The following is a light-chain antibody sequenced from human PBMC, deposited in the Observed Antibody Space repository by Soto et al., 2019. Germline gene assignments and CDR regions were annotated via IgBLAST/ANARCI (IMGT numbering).Light chain of an antibody. Sequence: VLTQSPGTLSLSPGERATISCRASQNIATQFFTWYQQRPGQAPRVLIYGTSTRATGIPDRFSGSGSGTDFTLTISRLEPEDFAVYYCQQYSSTSGYTFGQGTKLEIK. V-gene: IGKV3-20*01. CDR1: QNIATQF. J-gene: IGKJ2*01. CDR3: QQYSSTSGYT. CDR2: GTS.